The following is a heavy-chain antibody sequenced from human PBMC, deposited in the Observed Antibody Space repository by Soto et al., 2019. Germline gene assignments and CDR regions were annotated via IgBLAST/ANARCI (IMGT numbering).Heavy chain of an antibody. CDR1: GGTFNTYN. CDR3: ARDEPGDSYSYYYGMAV. V-gene: IGHV1-69*01. Sequence: QVQLVQSGAEVKKPGSSVKVSCKASGGTFNTYNINWVRQAPGQGLEWMGGILPIFGTTNYAQRCPGRVTITADDSTSAAYMELRSLRSEDTAVYYCARDEPGDSYSYYYGMAVWGPGTTVTVTS. J-gene: IGHJ6*02. CDR2: ILPIFGTT. D-gene: IGHD7-27*01.